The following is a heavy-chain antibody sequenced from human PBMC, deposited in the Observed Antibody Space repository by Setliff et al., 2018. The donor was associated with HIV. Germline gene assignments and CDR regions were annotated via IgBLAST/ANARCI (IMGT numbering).Heavy chain of an antibody. CDR2: IKSKTDGGTA. Sequence: GGSLRLSCAAPAFPFSSAWMNWVRQTPGKGLEWVGRIKSKTDGGTADYAAPVKGRFTISRDDSKNTLYLQMNSLRVEDTAVYYCARTSTTTGTTLNWFDPWGQGTLVTVSS. D-gene: IGHD1-1*01. CDR1: AFPFSSAW. V-gene: IGHV3-15*01. CDR3: ARTSTTTGTTLNWFDP. J-gene: IGHJ5*02.